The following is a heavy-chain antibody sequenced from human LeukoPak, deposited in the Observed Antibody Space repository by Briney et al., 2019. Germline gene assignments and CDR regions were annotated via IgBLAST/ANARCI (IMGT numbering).Heavy chain of an antibody. CDR1: GFTFSSYG. CDR2: IWYDGSNK. J-gene: IGHJ4*02. Sequence: QSGGSLRLSCAASGFTFSSYGMHRVRQAPGKGLEWVAVIWYDGSNKYYADSVKGRFTISRDNSKNTLYLQMNSLRAEDTAVYYCARDFAGATPASWGQGTLVTVSS. D-gene: IGHD1-26*01. CDR3: ARDFAGATPAS. V-gene: IGHV3-33*01.